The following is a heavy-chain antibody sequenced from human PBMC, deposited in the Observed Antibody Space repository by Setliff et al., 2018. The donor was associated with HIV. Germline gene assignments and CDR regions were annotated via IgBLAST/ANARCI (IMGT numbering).Heavy chain of an antibody. D-gene: IGHD3-9*01. Sequence: PSETLSLTCTVSGVSISSGSYYWSWIRQSAGKGLEWIGRIYTSGSTNYNPSLKSRVTMSIDTSKNQLSLRLTSVTAADTAVYYCARDVLKSNYLGYYYYLDVWGKGTTVTVSS. CDR3: ARDVLKSNYLGYYYYLDV. V-gene: IGHV4-61*02. CDR1: GVSISSGSYY. J-gene: IGHJ6*03. CDR2: IYTSGST.